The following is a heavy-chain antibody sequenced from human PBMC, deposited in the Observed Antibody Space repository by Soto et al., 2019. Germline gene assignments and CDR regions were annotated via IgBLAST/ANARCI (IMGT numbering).Heavy chain of an antibody. CDR1: GGSFSGYF. CDR2: IFHGGST. V-gene: IGHV4-34*12. J-gene: IGHJ4*02. Sequence: QVQLQQWGAGLLKPSETLSLTCAVYGGSFSGYFGSWIRQPPGKGLEWIGEIFHGGSTNYSPSLKSRVTISVDTSKNQFSLELSSVTAADTAVYYCARPHYDSNTFYYFFDYWGQGTLVTVSS. CDR3: ARPHYDSNTFYYFFDY. D-gene: IGHD3-22*01.